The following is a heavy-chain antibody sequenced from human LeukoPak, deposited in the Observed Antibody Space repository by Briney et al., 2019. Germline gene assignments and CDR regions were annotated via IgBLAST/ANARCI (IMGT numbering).Heavy chain of an antibody. Sequence: KPSETLSLTCTVSGASISSYCWSWVRQPARKGLEWVGRMSISGSTSYNPSLKSRVTMSVDTSKNQFSLKLRSVTAADTAVYYCARHRGYSYGYQDYWGQGTLVTVSS. D-gene: IGHD5-18*01. V-gene: IGHV4-4*07. CDR1: GASISSYC. J-gene: IGHJ4*02. CDR2: MSISGST. CDR3: ARHRGYSYGYQDY.